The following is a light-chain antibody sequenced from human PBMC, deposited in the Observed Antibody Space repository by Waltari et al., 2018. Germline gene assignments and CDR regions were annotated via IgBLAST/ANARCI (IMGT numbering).Light chain of an antibody. Sequence: DIQVTQSPSSLSAAVGDRVSITCRASQSIGNYLNWYQQKPGKAPKLLIYSASSLQSGVPSRFSVRGYGTDFTLTITSLQPEDFAIYYCQETYSSPPSTFGQGTKVESK. V-gene: IGKV1-39*01. CDR3: QETYSSPPST. CDR1: QSIGNY. J-gene: IGKJ1*01. CDR2: SAS.